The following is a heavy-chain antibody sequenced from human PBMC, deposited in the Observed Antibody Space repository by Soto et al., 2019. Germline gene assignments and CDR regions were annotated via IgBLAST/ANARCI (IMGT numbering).Heavy chain of an antibody. J-gene: IGHJ4*02. CDR3: ARSRANYYDSRGYYFSTFDY. CDR1: GGTFSSYA. Sequence: QVQLVQSGAEVKKHGSSVKVSCKTSGGTFSSYAISWVRQAPGQGLEWMGGIIPMFGTANYAQKFQGRVTLTADESTITAYLQLSILSSEDTAVYYCARSRANYYDSRGYYFSTFDYLDQGTLITFSS. V-gene: IGHV1-69*12. CDR2: IIPMFGTA. D-gene: IGHD3-22*01.